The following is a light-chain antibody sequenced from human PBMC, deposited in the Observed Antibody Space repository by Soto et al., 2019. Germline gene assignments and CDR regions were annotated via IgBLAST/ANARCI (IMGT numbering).Light chain of an antibody. Sequence: EIVLTQSPGTLSLSPGERATLTCRVSQSVSSSYLAWYQQKPGQAPRLLLYGASSRATGIPDRFSGSGSGTDLTLTISILDPEYFAVYYCQQYGSSPLWTFGQGTNV. CDR2: GAS. CDR3: QQYGSSPLWT. CDR1: QSVSSSY. J-gene: IGKJ1*01. V-gene: IGKV3-20*01.